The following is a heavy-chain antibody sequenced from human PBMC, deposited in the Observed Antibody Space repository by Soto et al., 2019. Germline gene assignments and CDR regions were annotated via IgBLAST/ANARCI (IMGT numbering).Heavy chain of an antibody. CDR2: IIPIFGTA. V-gene: IGHV1-69*13. J-gene: IGHJ4*02. CDR3: ARGRAELYYCDRSGYDDLYY. CDR1: GCTFSSFA. D-gene: IGHD3-22*01. Sequence: SVKVSCKASGCTFSSFAISWVRRAPGQGLEWMGGIIPIFGTANYAQKFQGRVTITADESTRTAYMELSSLRSEDTAVYYCARGRAELYYCDRSGYDDLYYWGQGTLVTVSA.